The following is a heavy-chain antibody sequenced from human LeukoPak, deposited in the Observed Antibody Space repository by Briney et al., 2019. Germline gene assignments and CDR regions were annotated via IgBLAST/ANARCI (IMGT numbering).Heavy chain of an antibody. Sequence: GSSVKVSCKASGGTFSSYAISWVRQAPGQGLEWMGGIIPIFGTANYAQKSQGRVTITADESTSTAYMELSSLRSEDTAVYYCATSYCSSTSCHGGDYYYYYYMDVWGKGTTVTVSS. D-gene: IGHD2-2*01. CDR3: ATSYCSSTSCHGGDYYYYYYMDV. J-gene: IGHJ6*03. CDR1: GGTFSSYA. CDR2: IIPIFGTA. V-gene: IGHV1-69*01.